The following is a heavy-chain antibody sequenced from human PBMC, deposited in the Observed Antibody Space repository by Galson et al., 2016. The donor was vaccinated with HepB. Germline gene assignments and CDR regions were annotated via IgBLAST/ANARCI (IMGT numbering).Heavy chain of an antibody. D-gene: IGHD3-16*01. CDR2: ISRSSSYI. J-gene: IGHJ4*02. V-gene: IGHV3-11*06. CDR1: GFTFSDYY. CDR3: AREGRGAYSNTIDS. Sequence: SLRLSCAASGFTFSDYYMSWIRQAPGKGLEWISYISRSSSYIIYADSVKGRFTISRDDARNSLYLQMNSLRAEDTAVYYCAREGRGAYSNTIDSWGREPWSPSPQ.